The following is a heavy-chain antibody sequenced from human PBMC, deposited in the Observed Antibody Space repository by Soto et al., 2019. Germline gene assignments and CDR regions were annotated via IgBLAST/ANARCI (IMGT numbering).Heavy chain of an antibody. CDR3: TSSALIDYNYYYGMDV. V-gene: IGHV3-73*02. D-gene: IGHD3-22*01. J-gene: IGHJ6*02. Sequence: EVQLVESGGGLVQPGGSLKLSCAASGFTFSGSAMHWVRQASGKGMEWVGRIRSKANSDATAYAASVKGRFTISRDDSKNTAYLQMNSLKTEDTAVYYCTSSALIDYNYYYGMDVWGQGTTVTVSS. CDR2: IRSKANSDAT. CDR1: GFTFSGSA.